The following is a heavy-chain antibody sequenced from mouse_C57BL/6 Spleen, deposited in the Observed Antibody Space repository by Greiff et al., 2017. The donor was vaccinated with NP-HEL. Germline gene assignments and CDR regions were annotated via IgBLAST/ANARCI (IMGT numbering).Heavy chain of an antibody. CDR1: GYSITSGYY. J-gene: IGHJ2*01. V-gene: IGHV3-6*01. Sequence: DVQLQESGPGLVKPSQSLSLTCSVTGYSITSGYYWNWIRQFPGNKLEWMGYISYDGSNNYNPYLKNRISITRDTSKNQFFLKLNSVTTEDTATYYCARNYFDYWGQGTTLTVSS. CDR3: ARNYFDY. CDR2: ISYDGSN.